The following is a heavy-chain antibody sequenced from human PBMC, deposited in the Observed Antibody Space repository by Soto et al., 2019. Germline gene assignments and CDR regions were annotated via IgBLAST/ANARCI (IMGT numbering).Heavy chain of an antibody. CDR1: GLTLANVA. J-gene: IGHJ6*02. V-gene: IGHV3-23*01. CDR3: AKPMMDLYASGCPSVFYLGMVV. Sequence: PREYLRHSYAASGLTLANVAMSGVRQAPGRGLEWVSTISGSGGRTYYAGSVKGRFTISRDTSNNTVYLRMNGLKADDSAVYYCAKPMMDLYASGCPSVFYLGMVVCCRGTTFPVFS. CDR2: ISGSGGRT. D-gene: IGHD3-10*01.